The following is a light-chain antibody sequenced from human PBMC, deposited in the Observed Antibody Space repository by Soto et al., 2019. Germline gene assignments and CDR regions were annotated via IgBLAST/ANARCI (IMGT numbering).Light chain of an antibody. Sequence: GDGVTETCWASQSSSSWLAWYQQKPGKAPKLLIYDASSLESGVPSRFSGSGSGTEFTLTISSLQADDFAPYYCQHYKCYSWPFCQGTKLDI. J-gene: IGKJ1*01. CDR2: DAS. V-gene: IGKV1-5*01. CDR3: QHYKCYSWP. CDR1: QSSSSW.